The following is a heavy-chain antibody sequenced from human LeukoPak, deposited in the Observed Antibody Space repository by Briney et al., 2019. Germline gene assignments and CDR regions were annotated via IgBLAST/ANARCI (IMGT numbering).Heavy chain of an antibody. J-gene: IGHJ4*02. CDR2: ISYDGSNK. D-gene: IGHD2-2*01. CDR1: GFTFSSYG. CDR3: ARDSGVFDIVVVPAAPYYFDY. V-gene: IGHV3-30*03. Sequence: PGGSLRLSCAASGFTFSSYGMHWVRQAPGKGLEWVAVISYDGSNKYYADSVKGRFTISRDNSKNTLYLQMNSLRAEDTAVYYCARDSGVFDIVVVPAAPYYFDYWGQGTLVTVSS.